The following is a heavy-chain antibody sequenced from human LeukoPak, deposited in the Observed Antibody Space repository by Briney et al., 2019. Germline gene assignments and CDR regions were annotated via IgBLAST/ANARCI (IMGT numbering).Heavy chain of an antibody. Sequence: GGSLRLSCAASGFTFSSYAMSWVRQAPGKGLEWVSATSGSGGSTYYADSVKGRFTISRDNSKNTLYLQMNSLRAEDTAVYYCAKDLGVAEQQLGEVRDYWGQGALVTVSS. D-gene: IGHD6-13*01. V-gene: IGHV3-23*01. CDR1: GFTFSSYA. CDR2: TSGSGGST. J-gene: IGHJ4*02. CDR3: AKDLGVAEQQLGEVRDY.